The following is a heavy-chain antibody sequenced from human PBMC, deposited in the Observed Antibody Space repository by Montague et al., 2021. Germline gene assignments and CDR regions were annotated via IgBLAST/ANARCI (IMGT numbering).Heavy chain of an antibody. CDR2: ITGSSSSI. CDR1: GFTFRTYG. Sequence: SLRLSCAASGFTFRTYGMNWVRQAPGKGLEWVSYITGSSSSIYYADSVRGRFTISRDNPKNSLYLQMNSLRDEDTAVYYCARDSYSSGWHSAEYFQHWGQGTLVTVSS. J-gene: IGHJ1*01. D-gene: IGHD6-19*01. V-gene: IGHV3-48*02. CDR3: ARDSYSSGWHSAEYFQH.